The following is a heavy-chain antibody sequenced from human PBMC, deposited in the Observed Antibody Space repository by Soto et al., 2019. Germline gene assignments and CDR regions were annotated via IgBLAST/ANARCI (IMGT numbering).Heavy chain of an antibody. J-gene: IGHJ3*02. CDR3: ARDRIVVVTAIPDAFDI. D-gene: IGHD2-21*02. V-gene: IGHV3-21*01. Sequence: VSLRLSCAASGFTFSSHSMNWVRQAPGKGLEWVSSISSSSSYIYYADSVKGRFTISRDNAKNSLYLQMNSLRAEDTAVYYCARDRIVVVTAIPDAFDIWGQGNPGHRLL. CDR2: ISSSSSYI. CDR1: GFTFSSHS.